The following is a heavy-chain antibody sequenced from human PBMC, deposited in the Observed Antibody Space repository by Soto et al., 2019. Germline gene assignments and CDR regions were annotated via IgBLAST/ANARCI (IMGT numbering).Heavy chain of an antibody. CDR3: ARTYYDILTGYPPLDI. Sequence: VKVSCKASGYTFTSYGISWVRQAPGQGLEWMGWISAYNGNTNYAQKLQGRVTMTTDTSTSTAYMELRSLRSDDTAVYYCARTYYDILTGYPPLDIWGQGTMVTVSS. D-gene: IGHD3-9*01. CDR1: GYTFTSYG. V-gene: IGHV1-18*01. CDR2: ISAYNGNT. J-gene: IGHJ3*02.